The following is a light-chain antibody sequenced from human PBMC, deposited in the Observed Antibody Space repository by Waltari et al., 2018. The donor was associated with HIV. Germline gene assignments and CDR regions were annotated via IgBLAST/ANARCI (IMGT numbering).Light chain of an antibody. CDR1: ALPKQY. J-gene: IGLJ2*01. CDR3: QSAGGSGSYVV. V-gene: IGLV3-25*03. CDR2: KNI. Sequence: SYELTQPPSVSVSPGQTARITCSGAALPKQYAYLYQQKPGQAPVLVIYKNIERPSGIPARFAGSRSGTTVTLTISGVQAEDEADYHCQSAGGSGSYVVFGGGTKLTVL.